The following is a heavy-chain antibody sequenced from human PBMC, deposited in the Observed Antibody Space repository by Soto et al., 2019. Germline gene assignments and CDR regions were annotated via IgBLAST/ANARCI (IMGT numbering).Heavy chain of an antibody. J-gene: IGHJ4*02. V-gene: IGHV3-23*01. CDR3: ATEGTQRNHKASDH. CDR2: LRDGGRTT. CDR1: GFTFSNYA. Sequence: GGSLRLSCAASGFTFSNYAMSWVRQAPGKGLEWVSVLRDGGRTTFYADSVKGRFTISRDNSKNTLYLQMSSLRAEDTAVYYCATEGTQRNHKASDHRGQGTMVTVSS.